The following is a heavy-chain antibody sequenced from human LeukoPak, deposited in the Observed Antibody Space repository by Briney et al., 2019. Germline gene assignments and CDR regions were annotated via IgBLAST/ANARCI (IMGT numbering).Heavy chain of an antibody. CDR2: ISSSSSYI. J-gene: IGHJ1*01. CDR3: ARDGSSEYFQH. CDR1: GFTFSSYS. V-gene: IGHV3-21*01. Sequence: GGSLRLSCAASGFTFSSYSMTWVRQAPGKGLEWVSSISSSSSYIYYADSVKGRFTISRDNAKNSLYLQMNSLRAEDTAVYYCARDGSSEYFQHWGQGTLVTVSS.